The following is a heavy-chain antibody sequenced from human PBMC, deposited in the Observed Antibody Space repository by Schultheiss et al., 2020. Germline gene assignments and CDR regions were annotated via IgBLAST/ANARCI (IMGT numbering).Heavy chain of an antibody. V-gene: IGHV3-21*04. Sequence: GDSLKISCAASGFTFSSYSMNWVRQAPGKGLEWVSSISSSSSYTNYADSVKGRFTISRDNSKNTLYLQMNSLRAEDTAVYYCATLNIVVVSDWFDPWGQGTLVNGSS. CDR1: GFTFSSYS. CDR2: ISSSSSYT. D-gene: IGHD2-2*01. CDR3: ATLNIVVVSDWFDP. J-gene: IGHJ5*02.